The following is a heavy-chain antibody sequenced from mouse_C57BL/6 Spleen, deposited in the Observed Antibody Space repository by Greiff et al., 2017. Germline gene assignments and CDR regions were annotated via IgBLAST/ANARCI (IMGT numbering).Heavy chain of an antibody. Sequence: VKLQQPGAELVKPGASVKLSCKASGYTFTSYWMHWVKQRPGQGLEWIGMIHPNSGSTNYNEKFKSKATLTVDKSSSQAYMQLSRLTSEDSAVYYFAGSHYYGISSYWYFDVWGTGTTVTVSS. V-gene: IGHV1-64*01. CDR2: IHPNSGST. CDR1: GYTFTSYW. CDR3: AGSHYYGISSYWYFDV. J-gene: IGHJ1*03. D-gene: IGHD1-1*01.